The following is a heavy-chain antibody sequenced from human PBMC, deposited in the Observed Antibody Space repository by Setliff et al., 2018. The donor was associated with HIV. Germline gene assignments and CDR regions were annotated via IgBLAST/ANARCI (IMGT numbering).Heavy chain of an antibody. CDR2: MYHTGMS. Sequence: PSETLSLTCSVSGGSMSSHYWTWVRQPAGKGLEWIGRMYHTGMSNYNPFLKSRVTMSVSPSKNQFSLKLTSVTAADTAVYYCARGSYYYYNMDVWGKGTTVTVSS. CDR1: GGSMSSHY. CDR3: ARGSYYYYNMDV. J-gene: IGHJ6*04. V-gene: IGHV4-4*07.